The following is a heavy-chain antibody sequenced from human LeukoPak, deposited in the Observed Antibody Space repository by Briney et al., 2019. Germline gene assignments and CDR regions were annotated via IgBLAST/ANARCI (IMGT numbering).Heavy chain of an antibody. D-gene: IGHD1-26*01. CDR3: ARWELLGRYYFDY. V-gene: IGHV1-2*02. CDR2: INSNSGDT. CDR1: GYTFTAYY. J-gene: IGHJ4*02. Sequence: ASVKVSCKASGYTFTAYYIHWVRQAPGQGPEWMGWINSNSGDTNSAQKFQGRVTMTRDTSISTAYMELSRLRSDDTAVYYCARWELLGRYYFDYWGQGALVTVSS.